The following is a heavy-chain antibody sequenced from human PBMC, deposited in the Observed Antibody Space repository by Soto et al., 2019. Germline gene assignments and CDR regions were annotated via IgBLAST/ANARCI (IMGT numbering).Heavy chain of an antibody. CDR1: GGTFSSYA. CDR2: IIPIFVTA. CDR3: ASDVGVDRGYGMDV. Sequence: QVQLVQSGAEVKKPGSSVKVSCKASGGTFSSYAISWVRQAPGQGLEWMGGIIPIFVTANYAQKFQGRVTITADKSTSKAYMELSSLRSEDTDVYYCASDVGVDRGYGMDVWGQGTTVTVSS. V-gene: IGHV1-69*06. J-gene: IGHJ6*02. D-gene: IGHD2-2*01.